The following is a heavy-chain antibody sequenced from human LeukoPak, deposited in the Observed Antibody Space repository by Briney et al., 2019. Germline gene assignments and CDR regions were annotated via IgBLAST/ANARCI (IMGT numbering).Heavy chain of an antibody. CDR3: ARPRLLRYFDWLSLDAFDI. J-gene: IGHJ3*02. CDR2: ISSSSSYI. D-gene: IGHD3-9*01. V-gene: IGHV3-21*01. Sequence: GGSLRLSCAASGFTFSSYEMNWVRQAPGKGLEWVSSISSSSSYIYYADSVKGRFTISRDNAKNSLYLQMNSLRAEDTAVYYCARPRLLRYFDWLSLDAFDIWGQGTMVTVSS. CDR1: GFTFSSYE.